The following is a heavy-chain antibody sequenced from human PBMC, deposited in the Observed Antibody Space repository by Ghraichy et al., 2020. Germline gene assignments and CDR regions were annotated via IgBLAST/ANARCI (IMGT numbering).Heavy chain of an antibody. J-gene: IGHJ5*02. CDR3: AKWSTLTANWFDP. Sequence: RGSLRLSCAASGFTFSAYAMSWVRQTPGKGLEWVSDISGSGGSTNYADSVKGRFTISRDNSKNTLYLHMSSLRAEDTAVYYCAKWSTLTANWFDPRGQGTLVTVSS. CDR1: GFTFSAYA. D-gene: IGHD2-21*02. V-gene: IGHV3-23*01. CDR2: ISGSGGST.